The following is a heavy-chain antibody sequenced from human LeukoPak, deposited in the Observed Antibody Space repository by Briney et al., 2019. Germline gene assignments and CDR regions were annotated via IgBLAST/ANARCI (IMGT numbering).Heavy chain of an antibody. J-gene: IGHJ4*02. V-gene: IGHV3-7*04. CDR2: IKQDGSEK. CDR1: GFTFSSYG. CDR3: ARGLVGN. D-gene: IGHD3-16*01. Sequence: PGGSLRLSCAASGFTFSSYGIHWVRQAPGKGLEWVAYIKQDGSEKYYVDSVKGRFTISRDNAKNSLYLQMNSLRAEDTAVYYCARGLVGNWGQGTLVTVSS.